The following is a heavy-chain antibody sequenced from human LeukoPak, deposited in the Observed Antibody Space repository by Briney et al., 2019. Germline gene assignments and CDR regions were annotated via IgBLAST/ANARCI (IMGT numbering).Heavy chain of an antibody. Sequence: ASVKVSCKASEVTFSSYAISWVRQAPGQGLEWMGGIIPIFGTANYAQKFQGRVTITTDESTSTAYMELSSLRSEDTAVYYCARDQRYSSLAPDYWGQGTLVTVSS. D-gene: IGHD6-13*01. V-gene: IGHV1-69*05. CDR3: ARDQRYSSLAPDY. CDR2: IIPIFGTA. CDR1: EVTFSSYA. J-gene: IGHJ4*02.